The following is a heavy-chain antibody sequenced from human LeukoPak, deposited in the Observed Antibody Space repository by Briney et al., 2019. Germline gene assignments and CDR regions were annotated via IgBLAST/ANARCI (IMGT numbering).Heavy chain of an antibody. CDR1: GFTFSSYA. CDR2: ISGSGGST. V-gene: IGHV3-23*01. D-gene: IGHD5-24*01. Sequence: GGSLRLSCAASGFTFSSYAMSWVRQAPGKGLEWVSAISGSGGSTYYADSVKGRFTISRDNSKNTLYLQMNSLRAEDAAVYYCARPRRPRRRYFDYWGQGTLVTVSS. CDR3: ARPRRPRRRYFDY. J-gene: IGHJ4*02.